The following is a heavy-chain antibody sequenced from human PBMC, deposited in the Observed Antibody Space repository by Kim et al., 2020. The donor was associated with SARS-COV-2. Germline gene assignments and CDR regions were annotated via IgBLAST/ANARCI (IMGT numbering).Heavy chain of an antibody. CDR3: AKDNDY. V-gene: IGHV3-23*01. Sequence: RDGSTYTTQPVKGRITITRDNSKNTLDLEVNSLGAEDRAVYYCAKDNDYWGQGTLVTVSS. J-gene: IGHJ4*02. CDR2: RDGST.